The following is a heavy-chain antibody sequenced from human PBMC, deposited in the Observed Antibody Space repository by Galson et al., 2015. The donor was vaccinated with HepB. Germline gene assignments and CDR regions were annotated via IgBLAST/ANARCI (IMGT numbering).Heavy chain of an antibody. V-gene: IGHV3-30*18. J-gene: IGHJ4*02. Sequence: SLRLSCAASGFTFSSYGMHWVRQAPGKGLEWVAVISYDGSNKYYADSVKGRFTISRDNSKNTLYLQMNSLRAEDTAVYYCAKDPRYSSSWYPASYYFDYWGQGTLVTVSS. CDR2: ISYDGSNK. CDR1: GFTFSSYG. CDR3: AKDPRYSSSWYPASYYFDY. D-gene: IGHD6-13*01.